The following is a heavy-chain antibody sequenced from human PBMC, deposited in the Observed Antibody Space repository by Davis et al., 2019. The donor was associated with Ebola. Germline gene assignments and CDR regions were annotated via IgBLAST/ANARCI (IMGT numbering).Heavy chain of an antibody. CDR1: GFTFSSYA. CDR3: ARDPYSSSLHFDY. CDR2: ISYDGSNK. J-gene: IGHJ4*02. D-gene: IGHD6-6*01. V-gene: IGHV3-30-3*01. Sequence: GESLKISCAASGFTFSSYAMHWVRQAPGKGLEWVAVISYDGSNKYYADSVKGRFTISRDNSKNTLYLQMNSLRAEDTAVYYCARDPYSSSLHFDYWGQGTLVTVSS.